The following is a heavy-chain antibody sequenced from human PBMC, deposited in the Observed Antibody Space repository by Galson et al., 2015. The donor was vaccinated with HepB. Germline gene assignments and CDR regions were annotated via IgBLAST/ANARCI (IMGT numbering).Heavy chain of an antibody. CDR3: AHMSTTVTTGYFDP. Sequence: PALVKPTQTLTLTCAFSGFSLSTSGVALGWFRQPPGKALEWLALIYWLDDKRYSPSLRGRLTITRDTSKNLVVLTVANMDPADTATYYCAHMSTTVTTGYFDPWSQGTLVTVSS. D-gene: IGHD4-11*01. V-gene: IGHV2-5*01. CDR2: IYWLDDK. J-gene: IGHJ5*02. CDR1: GFSLSTSGVA.